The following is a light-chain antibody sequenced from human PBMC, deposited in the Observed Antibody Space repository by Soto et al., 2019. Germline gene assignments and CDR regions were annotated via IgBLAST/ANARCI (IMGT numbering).Light chain of an antibody. J-gene: IGKJ5*01. V-gene: IGKV3-15*01. CDR1: QSISSN. CDR2: DAS. CDR3: QQYDKWPIT. Sequence: EIVMTQSPATLSVSPGERATLSCWARQSISSNLAWHQQKPGQAPRLLIYDASTRATGIPARFSGGGSGTEFTLTISGLQSEDFAVYYCQQYDKWPITFGQGTRLEIK.